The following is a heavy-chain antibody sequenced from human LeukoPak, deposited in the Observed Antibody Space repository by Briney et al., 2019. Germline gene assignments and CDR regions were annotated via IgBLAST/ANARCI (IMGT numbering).Heavy chain of an antibody. CDR1: GGSINSGGYS. D-gene: IGHD1-26*01. CDR3: ARGFPTSHWFDP. J-gene: IGHJ5*02. CDR2: IYHSGNT. Sequence: SETLSLTCAVSGGSINSGGYSWSWIRQPPGKGLEWIGYIYHSGNTYYNPSLKSRVTISVDRSKNQFSLKLRSVTAAGTAVYYCARGFPTSHWFDPWGQGTLVTVSS. V-gene: IGHV4-30-2*01.